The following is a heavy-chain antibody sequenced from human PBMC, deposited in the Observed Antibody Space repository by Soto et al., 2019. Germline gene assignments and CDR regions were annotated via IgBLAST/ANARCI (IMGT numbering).Heavy chain of an antibody. Sequence: EVQLLESGGGLVQPGGSLRLSCVASGFTFSSYAMSWVRQAPGKGLEWVSAISGSGGSTYYADSVKGRFTISRDNSKNTLYLQMNSLRAEDTAVYYCAKDSLRLGELSLRLAVAGTFDYWGHGTLVTVSS. CDR1: GFTFSSYA. CDR3: AKDSLRLGELSLRLAVAGTFDY. D-gene: IGHD3-16*02. V-gene: IGHV3-23*01. CDR2: ISGSGGST. J-gene: IGHJ4*01.